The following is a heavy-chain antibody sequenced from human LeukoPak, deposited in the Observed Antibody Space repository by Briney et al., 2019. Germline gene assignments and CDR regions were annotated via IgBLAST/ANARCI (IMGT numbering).Heavy chain of an antibody. CDR2: ISSNSDNT. J-gene: IGHJ4*02. Sequence: ASVNVSSKATGYTFTIYGISWVRQAPGQGLEWMGWISSNSDNTNYAQKLQGRVTMTTDTSTSTAYMELRSLRSDDTALYFCARDWGSIKVIADYWGQGTLVTVSS. CDR1: GYTFTIYG. V-gene: IGHV1-18*01. CDR3: ARDWGSIKVIADY. D-gene: IGHD7-27*01.